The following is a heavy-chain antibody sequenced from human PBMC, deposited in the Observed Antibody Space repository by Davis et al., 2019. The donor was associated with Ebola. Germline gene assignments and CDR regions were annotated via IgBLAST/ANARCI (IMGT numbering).Heavy chain of an antibody. D-gene: IGHD4-23*01. CDR2: ISSSSSTI. J-gene: IGHJ4*02. Sequence: GESLKISCAASGFTFSSYSMNWVRQAPGKGLEWVSYISSSSSTIYYADSVKGRFTISRDNAKNSLYLQMNSLRAEDTAVYYCARGGGVVWGQGTLVTVSS. CDR3: ARGGGVV. V-gene: IGHV3-48*04. CDR1: GFTFSSYS.